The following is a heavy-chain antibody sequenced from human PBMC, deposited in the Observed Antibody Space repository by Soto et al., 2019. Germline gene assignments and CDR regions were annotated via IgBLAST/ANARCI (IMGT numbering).Heavy chain of an antibody. CDR2: IIPIFGTA. J-gene: IGHJ5*02. V-gene: IGHV1-69*01. CDR1: GGTFSSYA. D-gene: IGHD1-26*01. Sequence: VKVSCKASGGTFSSYAISWVRQAPGQGLEWMGGIIPIFGTANYAQKFQGRVTITADESTSTAYMELSSLRSEDTAVYYCAREVGATLNWFDPWGQGTLVTVSS. CDR3: AREVGATLNWFDP.